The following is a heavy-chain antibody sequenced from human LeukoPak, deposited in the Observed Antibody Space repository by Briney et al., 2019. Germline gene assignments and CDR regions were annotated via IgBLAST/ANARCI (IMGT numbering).Heavy chain of an antibody. CDR2: IYYSGST. CDR1: GGSISSSSYY. J-gene: IGHJ4*02. V-gene: IGHV4-39*01. D-gene: IGHD3-10*01. CDR3: ARHAITMVQGEIGY. Sequence: SETLSLTCTVSGGSISSSSYYWGWIRQPPGKGLEWIGSIYYSGSTYYNPSLKSRVTISVDTSKNQFSLKLSSVTAADTAVYYCARHAITMVQGEIGYWGQGTLVTVSS.